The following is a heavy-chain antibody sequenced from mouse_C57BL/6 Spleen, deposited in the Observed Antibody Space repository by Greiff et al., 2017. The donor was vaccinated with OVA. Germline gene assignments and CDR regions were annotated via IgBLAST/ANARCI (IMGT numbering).Heavy chain of an antibody. D-gene: IGHD1-1*01. CDR3: ARRRDYYGSSYLYWYFDV. V-gene: IGHV1-64*01. CDR1: GYTFTSYW. Sequence: QVQLQQPGAELVKPGASVKLSCKASGYTFTSYWMHWVKQRPGQGLEWIGMIHPNSGSTNYNEKFKSKATLTVDKSSSTAYMQLSSLTSEDSAVYYCARRRDYYGSSYLYWYFDVWGTGTTVTVSS. J-gene: IGHJ1*03. CDR2: IHPNSGST.